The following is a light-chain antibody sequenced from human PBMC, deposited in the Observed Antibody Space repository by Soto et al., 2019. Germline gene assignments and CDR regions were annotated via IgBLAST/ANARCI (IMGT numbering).Light chain of an antibody. V-gene: IGKV3-11*01. CDR1: QSVSSY. CDR3: QQRSNWPWT. J-gene: IGKJ1*01. Sequence: EIVLTQSPATLSLSPGERATLSCRASQSVSSYLAWYQQKPGQAPRLLIYDASNRATGIPARFSGSGSGTYFTLTISSLEPEDFAVYSCQQRSNWPWTFGQGTKVEIK. CDR2: DAS.